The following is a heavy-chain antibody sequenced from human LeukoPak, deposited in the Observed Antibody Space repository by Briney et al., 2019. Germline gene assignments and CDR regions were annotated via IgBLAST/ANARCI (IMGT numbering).Heavy chain of an antibody. J-gene: IGHJ4*02. Sequence: SETLSLTCTVSGGSISSHYWSWIRQPPGKGLEWIGYIYYSGSTNYNPSLKSRVTISVDTSKNQFSLKLSSVTAADTAVYYCARGGIRYSGSYYAGPYCDYWGQGTLVTVSS. CDR2: IYYSGST. CDR3: ARGGIRYSGSYYAGPYCDY. CDR1: GGSISSHY. D-gene: IGHD1-26*01. V-gene: IGHV4-59*11.